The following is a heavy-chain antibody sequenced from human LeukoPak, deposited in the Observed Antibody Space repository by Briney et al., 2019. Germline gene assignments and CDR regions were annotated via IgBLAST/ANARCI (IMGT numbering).Heavy chain of an antibody. D-gene: IGHD3-22*01. J-gene: IGHJ5*02. CDR2: IKSQTDGGTT. CDR3: ATDFYDST. V-gene: IGHV3-15*07. CDR1: SFTFNNAW. Sequence: GGSLRLSCAASSFTFNNAWVNWVRQAPGKGLEWVGRIKSQTDGGTTDYAAPVKDRFTISRDDSKNMLYLQMNSLKTEDTAVYYCATDFYDSTWGQGTLVTVSS.